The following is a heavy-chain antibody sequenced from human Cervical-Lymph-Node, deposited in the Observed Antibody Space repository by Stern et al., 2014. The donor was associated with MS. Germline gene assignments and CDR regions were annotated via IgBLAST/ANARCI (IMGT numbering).Heavy chain of an antibody. V-gene: IGHV7-4-1*02. Sequence: QDQLVQSGSELKKPGASVKVSCMTSGYTFTDYALNWVRQAPGQGLEWMGWINTNTGTPTYAQGFKGRFVFSLDTSCNTAYLQISSLKAEDTALYFCARDYASLDWRGQYYFDYWGQGTLVTVSS. CDR3: ARDYASLDWRGQYYFDY. D-gene: IGHD2-21*01. CDR2: INTNTGTP. CDR1: GYTFTDYA. J-gene: IGHJ4*02.